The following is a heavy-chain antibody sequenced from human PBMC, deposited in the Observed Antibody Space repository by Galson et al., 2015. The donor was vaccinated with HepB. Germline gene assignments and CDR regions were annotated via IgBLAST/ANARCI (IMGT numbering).Heavy chain of an antibody. D-gene: IGHD5-24*01. CDR1: GFRFAGYT. CDR3: ARDDNWSFDY. CDR2: FRGRGGGT. J-gene: IGHJ4*02. V-gene: IGHV3-23*01. Sequence: SLRLSCAASGFRFAGYTMVWVRQAPGKGLEWVSSFRGRGGGTSYADSVKGRFSISRDDSKSTLYLQLSSLRVEDTALYYCARDDNWSFDYWGRGTLVTVSS.